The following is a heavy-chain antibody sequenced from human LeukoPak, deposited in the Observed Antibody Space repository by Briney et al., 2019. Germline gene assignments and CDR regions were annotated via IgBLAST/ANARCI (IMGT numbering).Heavy chain of an antibody. D-gene: IGHD2-21*02. CDR1: GDSFSSNSAA. CDR3: ARGDVVVTAIDAFDI. CDR2: TYYRSKWYN. Sequence: SQTLSLTCAISGDSFSSNSAAWNWIRQSPARGLEWLGRTYYRSKWYNDYAVSVKSRITINPDTSKNQFSLQLNSVTPEDTAVYYCARGDVVVTAIDAFDIWGQGTMVTVSS. J-gene: IGHJ3*02. V-gene: IGHV6-1*01.